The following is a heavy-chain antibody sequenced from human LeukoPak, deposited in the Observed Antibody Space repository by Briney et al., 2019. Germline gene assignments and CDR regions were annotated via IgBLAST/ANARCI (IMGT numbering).Heavy chain of an antibody. CDR2: ISYDGSNK. J-gene: IGHJ4*02. CDR1: GFTFSSYA. D-gene: IGHD5-18*01. V-gene: IGHV3-30*04. CDR3: ARERYSYGPSGFDY. Sequence: PGRSLRLSCAASGFTFSSYAMHWVRQAPGKGLEWMAVISYDGSNKYYADSVKGRFTISRDNSKNTLYLQMNSLRAEDTAVYYCARERYSYGPSGFDYWGQGTLVTVSS.